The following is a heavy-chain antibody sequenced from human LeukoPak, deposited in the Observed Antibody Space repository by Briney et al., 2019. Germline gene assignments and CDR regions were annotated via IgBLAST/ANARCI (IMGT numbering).Heavy chain of an antibody. V-gene: IGHV3-23*01. CDR2: ISGSGGST. CDR1: GFTFSSYA. Sequence: PGGSLRLFCAASGFTFSSYAMSWVRQAPGKGLEWVSAISGSGGSTYYADSVKGRFTISRDNSKNTLYVQMTSLRAEDTAVYYCAKDSWSGEFDAFDIWGQGTMVTVSS. CDR3: AKDSWSGEFDAFDI. J-gene: IGHJ3*02. D-gene: IGHD3-10*01.